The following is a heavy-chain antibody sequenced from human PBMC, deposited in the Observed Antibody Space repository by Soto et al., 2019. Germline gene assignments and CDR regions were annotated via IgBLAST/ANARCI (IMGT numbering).Heavy chain of an antibody. V-gene: IGHV4-34*01. J-gene: IGHJ5*02. D-gene: IGHD3-3*01. CDR1: GGSVNGYY. Sequence: PSETLSLTCAVYGGSVNGYYCNWIRQPPGKGLEWIGEINQTGGTHYNPSLKSRVTMSVDTSKNQFSLRLSSVTAADTAIYYCATRITVFGLLIPPFDPWGQGTQVTVSS. CDR2: INQTGGT. CDR3: ATRITVFGLLIPPFDP.